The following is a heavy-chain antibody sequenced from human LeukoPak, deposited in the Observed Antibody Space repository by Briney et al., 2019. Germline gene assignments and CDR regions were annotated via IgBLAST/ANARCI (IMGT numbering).Heavy chain of an antibody. J-gene: IGHJ4*02. CDR3: ARVAYYGSGSYYPDY. D-gene: IGHD3-10*01. CDR2: IYYSGST. Sequence: GSLRLSCAASGFTFSSYAMSWVRQPPGKGLEWIGYIYYSGSTNYNPSLKSRVTISVDTSKNQFSLKLSSVTAADTAVYYCARVAYYGSGSYYPDYWGQGTLVTVSS. CDR1: GFTFSSYA. V-gene: IGHV4-59*01.